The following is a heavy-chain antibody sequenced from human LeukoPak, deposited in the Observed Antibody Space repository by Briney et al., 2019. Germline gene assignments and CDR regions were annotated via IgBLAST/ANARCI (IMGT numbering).Heavy chain of an antibody. V-gene: IGHV4-59*01. J-gene: IGHJ3*02. CDR2: IYYSGST. D-gene: IGHD3-10*01. CDR3: ARDRLLGAFDI. Sequence: SETLSLTCTVSGGSISSYYWSWIRQPPGKGLEWIGYIYYSGSTNYNPSLKSRVTISVDTSKNQFSLKLSSVTAADTAVYYCARDRLLGAFDIWGQGTMVTVSS. CDR1: GGSISSYY.